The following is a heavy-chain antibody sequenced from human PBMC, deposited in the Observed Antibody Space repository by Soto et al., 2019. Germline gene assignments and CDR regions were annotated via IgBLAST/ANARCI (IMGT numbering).Heavy chain of an antibody. CDR1: GFTVSSNY. V-gene: IGHV3-66*01. Sequence: GGSLRLSCAASGFTVSSNYMNWVRQAPGKGLEWVSVIYSGGSTYYADSVKGRFTISRDNSKNTLYLQMNSLRAEDTAVYYCARDKYYDILTGYLYYMDVWGKGTTVTVSS. D-gene: IGHD3-9*01. J-gene: IGHJ6*03. CDR2: IYSGGST. CDR3: ARDKYYDILTGYLYYMDV.